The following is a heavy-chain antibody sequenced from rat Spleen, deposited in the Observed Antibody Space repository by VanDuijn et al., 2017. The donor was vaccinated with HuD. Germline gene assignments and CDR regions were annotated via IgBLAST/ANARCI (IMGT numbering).Heavy chain of an antibody. CDR1: GHSIASSYR. D-gene: IGHD1-12*02. J-gene: IGHJ3*01. CDR2: INSAGSN. Sequence: EVQFQESGPGLVKPSQSLSLTCSVTGHSIASSYRWNWIRKFPVTRLEWMGYINSAGSNIYPPSLKSRISISRDTSKNQFFLQVDSVTTEDTATYYCARSDGTHYYLPFADWGQGTLVTVSS. CDR3: ARSDGTHYYLPFAD. V-gene: IGHV3-3*01.